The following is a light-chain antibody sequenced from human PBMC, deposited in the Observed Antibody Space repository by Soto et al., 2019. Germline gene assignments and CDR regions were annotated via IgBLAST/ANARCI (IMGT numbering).Light chain of an antibody. CDR3: QHYNTYPWT. Sequence: DIQMTRSPSTLSGSVGDRVTITCRASQTISSWLAWYQQKPGKAPKLLIYKASTLKSGVPSRFSGSGSGTEFTLTISSLQPDDFATYYCQHYNTYPWTFGQGTKVDIK. J-gene: IGKJ1*01. CDR2: KAS. CDR1: QTISSW. V-gene: IGKV1-5*03.